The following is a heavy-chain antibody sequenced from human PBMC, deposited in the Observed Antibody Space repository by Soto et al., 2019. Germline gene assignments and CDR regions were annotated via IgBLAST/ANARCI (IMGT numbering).Heavy chain of an antibody. Sequence: QVQLVQSGTEVKKPGASVKVSCKASGYTFTTHYMHWVRQAPGQGLVWMGIINPSGGRTTYALKFQGRVTMTSDTSTNTVYVELTSLRSEDTAIYFCARAGENYGSGTFSPPLRYYFNSWGQGTLVTVSS. V-gene: IGHV1-46*01. CDR3: ARAGENYGSGTFSPPLRYYFNS. CDR1: GYTFTTHY. D-gene: IGHD3-10*01. J-gene: IGHJ4*02. CDR2: INPSGGRT.